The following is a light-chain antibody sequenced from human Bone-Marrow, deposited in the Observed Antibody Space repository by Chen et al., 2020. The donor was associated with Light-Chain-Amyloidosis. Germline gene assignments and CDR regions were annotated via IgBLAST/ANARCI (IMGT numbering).Light chain of an antibody. Sequence: QSALTQPASVSGSPAQSITISCTGTSSDVGGDNHVSWYQQHPDKAPKLMIYEVTNRPSWVPVRFFGYKSDTTAFLTISGLITEDEADYFCSSYTITNTLVVGSGTRVTVL. CDR2: EVT. J-gene: IGLJ1*01. CDR1: SSDVGGDNH. V-gene: IGLV2-14*01. CDR3: SSYTITNTLV.